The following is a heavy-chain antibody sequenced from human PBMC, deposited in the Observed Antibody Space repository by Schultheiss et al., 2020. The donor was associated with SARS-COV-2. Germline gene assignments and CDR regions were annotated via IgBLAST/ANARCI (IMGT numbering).Heavy chain of an antibody. D-gene: IGHD2-21*02. CDR2: IRSKAYGGTT. J-gene: IGHJ4*02. Sequence: GGSLRLSCTASGFTFGDYVMTWVRQAPGKGLEWVGFIRSKAYGGTTEYAASVKGRFTISRDDSKSIAYLQMDSLRAEDTAVYYCARDGHIVVVTFDYWGQGTLVTVSS. CDR1: GFTFGDYV. CDR3: ARDGHIVVVTFDY. V-gene: IGHV3-49*04.